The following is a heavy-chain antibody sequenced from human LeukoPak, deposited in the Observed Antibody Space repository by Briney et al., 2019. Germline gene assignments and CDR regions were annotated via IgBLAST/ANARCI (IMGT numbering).Heavy chain of an antibody. Sequence: SETLSLTCTVSGGSISTYYWSWVRQPPGKGLEWIGYIYYSGSTYYNPSLKSRVTISVDTSKNQFSLKLSSVTAADTAVYYCARRKGGSTNFDYWGQGTLVTVSS. D-gene: IGHD2-15*01. J-gene: IGHJ4*02. CDR2: IYYSGST. CDR1: GGSISTYY. CDR3: ARRKGGSTNFDY. V-gene: IGHV4-59*04.